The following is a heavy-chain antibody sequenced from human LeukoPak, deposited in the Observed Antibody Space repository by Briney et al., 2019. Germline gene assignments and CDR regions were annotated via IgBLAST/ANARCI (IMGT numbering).Heavy chain of an antibody. CDR1: GFTFSSYG. CDR3: ARDRQWLVPGGTVGY. Sequence: GGSLRLSCAASGFTFSSYGMHWVRQAPGKGLEGVAFIRYDGSNKYYADSVKGRFTISRDNSKNTLYLQMNSLRAEDTAVYYCARDRQWLVPGGTVGYWGQGTLVTVSS. J-gene: IGHJ4*02. D-gene: IGHD6-19*01. CDR2: IRYDGSNK. V-gene: IGHV3-30*02.